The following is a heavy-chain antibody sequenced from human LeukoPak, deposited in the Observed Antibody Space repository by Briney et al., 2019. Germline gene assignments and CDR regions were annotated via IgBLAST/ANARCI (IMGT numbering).Heavy chain of an antibody. J-gene: IGHJ6*02. Sequence: GGSLRLSCAASGFTFSSYAMSWVRQAPGKGLEWVSAIRGSGGSTYYADSVKGRFTISRDNSKNTLYLQMNSLRAEDTAVYYCAKDAYYYGSGIQLAVWGQGTTVTVSS. CDR2: IRGSGGST. CDR1: GFTFSSYA. CDR3: AKDAYYYGSGIQLAV. V-gene: IGHV3-23*01. D-gene: IGHD3-10*01.